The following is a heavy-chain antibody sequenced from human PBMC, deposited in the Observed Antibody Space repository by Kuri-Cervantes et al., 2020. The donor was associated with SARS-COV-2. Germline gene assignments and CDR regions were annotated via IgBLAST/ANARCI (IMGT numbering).Heavy chain of an antibody. J-gene: IGHJ5*02. CDR1: GFTVSSHY. CDR2: IYSGGST. Sequence: GESLKISCAASGFTVSSHYMSWVRQAPGKGLEWVSVIYSGGSTYYADSMKSRFTISRDNSKNTLYLQMNSLRAEDTAVYYCARERGLRGWFDPWGQGTLVTVSS. V-gene: IGHV3-53*01. CDR3: ARERGLRGWFDP.